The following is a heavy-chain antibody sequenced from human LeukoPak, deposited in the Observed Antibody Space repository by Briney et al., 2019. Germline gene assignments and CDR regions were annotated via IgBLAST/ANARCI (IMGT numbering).Heavy chain of an antibody. V-gene: IGHV3-23*01. Sequence: GGSLRLSCAASGFTFTSYAMSWVRQAPGKGLEWVSGISAVGSTFYADSVKGRFTISRDNSKNTADLQMNNLRAEDTGGYYCAKVDGYCSGGNCYPAGTWWFDPWGQGTLVTVSS. CDR2: ISAVGST. CDR3: AKVDGYCSGGNCYPAGTWWFDP. D-gene: IGHD2-15*01. J-gene: IGHJ5*02. CDR1: GFTFTSYA.